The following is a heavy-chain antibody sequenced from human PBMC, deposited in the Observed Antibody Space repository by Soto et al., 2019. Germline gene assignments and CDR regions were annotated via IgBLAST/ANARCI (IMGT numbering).Heavy chain of an antibody. Sequence: EVQLLESGGGLAQPGGYLRLSCAASGITFSRVVMSWFRQAPGKGLEWVSAISGSGGSTYYADSVKGRFTLSRDNSKNTLYLQMNSLRAEDTAVYYCAKESTVTSFLFDYWGQGTLVTVSS. D-gene: IGHD4-17*01. V-gene: IGHV3-23*01. CDR3: AKESTVTSFLFDY. CDR1: GITFSRVV. CDR2: ISGSGGST. J-gene: IGHJ4*02.